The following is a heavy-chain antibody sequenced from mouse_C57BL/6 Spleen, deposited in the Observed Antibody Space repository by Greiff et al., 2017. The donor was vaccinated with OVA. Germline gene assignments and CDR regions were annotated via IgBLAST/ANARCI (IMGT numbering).Heavy chain of an antibody. CDR2: IWWDDDK. V-gene: IGHV8-8*01. D-gene: IGHD1-1*01. J-gene: IGHJ2*01. Sequence: QVQLQQSGPGILQPSQTLSLTCSFSGFSLSTFGMGVGWIRQPSGKGLEWLAHIWWDDDKYYNPALKSRLTISKDTSKNQVFLKIANVDTADTATYYCARIPYGSSYDYFDYWGQGTTLTVSS. CDR1: GFSLSTFGMG. CDR3: ARIPYGSSYDYFDY.